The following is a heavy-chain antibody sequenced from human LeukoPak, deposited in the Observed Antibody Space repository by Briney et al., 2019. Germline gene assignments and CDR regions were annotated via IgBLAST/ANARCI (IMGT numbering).Heavy chain of an antibody. V-gene: IGHV4-59*01. J-gene: IGHJ2*01. Sequence: TSETLSLTCTVSGGSISSYYWSWIRQLPGNGLEWIGYIYYSGSTNYNPSLKSRVTISVDTSKNQFSLKLSSVTAADTAVYYCARYCSGGSCYGLRYFDLWGRGTLVTVSS. CDR1: GGSISSYY. CDR3: ARYCSGGSCYGLRYFDL. CDR2: IYYSGST. D-gene: IGHD2-15*01.